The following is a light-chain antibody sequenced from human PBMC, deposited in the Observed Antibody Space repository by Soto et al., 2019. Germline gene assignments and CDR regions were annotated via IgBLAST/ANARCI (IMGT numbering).Light chain of an antibody. CDR3: QQYNGDSPCT. J-gene: IGKJ1*01. Sequence: DIQMTQSPSTLSASVGDRVTITCRASQSIYRWLAWYQQKPGKAPKFLIYDASSLESGVPSRFSGSGFGTEFTLTISSLQPDDFATYYCQQYNGDSPCTFGQGTKV. CDR2: DAS. V-gene: IGKV1-5*01. CDR1: QSIYRW.